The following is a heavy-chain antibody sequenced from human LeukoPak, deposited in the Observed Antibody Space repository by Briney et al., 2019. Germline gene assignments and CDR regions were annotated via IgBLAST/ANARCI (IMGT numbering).Heavy chain of an antibody. Sequence: SVKVSCKASGGTFSSYAISWVRQAPGQGLEWMGRIIPIFGTANYAQKFQGRVTITTDESTSTAYKELSSLRSEDTAVYYCARSRGYYYDSSGYNWFDPWGQGTLVTVSS. CDR3: ARSRGYYYDSSGYNWFDP. CDR1: GGTFSSYA. V-gene: IGHV1-69*05. CDR2: IIPIFGTA. J-gene: IGHJ5*02. D-gene: IGHD3-22*01.